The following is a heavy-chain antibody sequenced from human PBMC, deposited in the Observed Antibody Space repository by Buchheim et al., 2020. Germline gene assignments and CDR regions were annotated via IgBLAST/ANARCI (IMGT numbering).Heavy chain of an antibody. D-gene: IGHD6-6*01. Sequence: QVQLQQWGAGLLKPSETLSLTCAVYGGSFSGYYWSWIRQPPGKGLEWIGEINHSGSTNYNPSLKSRVTISVDTSKNQFSLKLSSVTAADTAVYYCARSGEAARPGTDWYFDYWGQGTL. CDR2: INHSGST. CDR3: ARSGEAARPGTDWYFDY. J-gene: IGHJ4*02. V-gene: IGHV4-34*01. CDR1: GGSFSGYY.